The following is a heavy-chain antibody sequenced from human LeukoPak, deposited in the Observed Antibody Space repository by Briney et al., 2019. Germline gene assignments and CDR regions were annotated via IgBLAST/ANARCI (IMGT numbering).Heavy chain of an antibody. Sequence: SVKVSCKASGGTFSSYAISWVRQAPGQGLEWMGGIIPIFGTANYAQKFQGRVTITTDESTSTAYMELSSLRSGDTAVYYCARGAKITVITIFGVVDAFDIWGQGTMVTVSS. CDR2: IIPIFGTA. V-gene: IGHV1-69*05. J-gene: IGHJ3*02. CDR3: ARGAKITVITIFGVVDAFDI. CDR1: GGTFSSYA. D-gene: IGHD3-3*01.